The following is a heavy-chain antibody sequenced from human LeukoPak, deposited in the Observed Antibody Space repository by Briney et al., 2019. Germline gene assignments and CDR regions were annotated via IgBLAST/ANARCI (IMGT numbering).Heavy chain of an antibody. Sequence: SETLSLTCTVSGGSISSSSYYWGWIRQPPGKGLEWIGSIYYSGSTYYNPSLKSRVTISVDTSKNQFSLKLSSVTAADTAVYYCARGGGEYYDSSGPYYFDYWGQGTLVTVSS. D-gene: IGHD3-22*01. V-gene: IGHV4-39*01. J-gene: IGHJ4*02. CDR3: ARGGGEYYDSSGPYYFDY. CDR2: IYYSGST. CDR1: GGSISSSSYY.